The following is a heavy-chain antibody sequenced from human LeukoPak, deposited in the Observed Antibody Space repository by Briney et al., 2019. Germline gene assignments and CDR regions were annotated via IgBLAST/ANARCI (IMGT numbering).Heavy chain of an antibody. Sequence: AASVKVSCKASGYTFTSYGISWVRQAPGQGLEWMGWISAYNGNTNYAQKLQGRVTMTTDTSTSTAYMELRSLRSDDTAVYYCARAWSIAAAGTKSVGMNWFDPWGQGTLVTVSS. CDR2: ISAYNGNT. D-gene: IGHD6-13*01. J-gene: IGHJ5*02. CDR3: ARAWSIAAAGTKSVGMNWFDP. CDR1: GYTFTSYG. V-gene: IGHV1-18*01.